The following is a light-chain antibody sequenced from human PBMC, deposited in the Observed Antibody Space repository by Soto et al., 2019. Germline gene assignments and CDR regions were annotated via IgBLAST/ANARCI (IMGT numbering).Light chain of an antibody. CDR2: TSG. CDR3: QQTYSTPYT. V-gene: IGKV1-39*01. J-gene: IGKJ2*01. CDR1: QRITTY. Sequence: IQMHPSPSSLSASVGDRVTITCRASQRITTYLNWYQQKPGEAPKLLISTSGTLQRGVPSRFSGSGSGTDFTLTITALRPEDFATYFCQQTYSTPYTFGQGTKLEIK.